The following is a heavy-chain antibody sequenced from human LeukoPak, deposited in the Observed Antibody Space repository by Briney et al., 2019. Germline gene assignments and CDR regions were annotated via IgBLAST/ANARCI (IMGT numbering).Heavy chain of an antibody. V-gene: IGHV4-59*01. Sequence: SETLSLTCTVSGGSISSYYWSWIRQPPGKGLEWIGYIHYSGSTNYNPSLKSRVTISVDTSKNQFSLKLSSVTAADTAVYYCARGPPIAAAGFDYWGQGTLVTVSS. J-gene: IGHJ4*02. CDR1: GGSISSYY. CDR2: IHYSGST. CDR3: ARGPPIAAAGFDY. D-gene: IGHD6-13*01.